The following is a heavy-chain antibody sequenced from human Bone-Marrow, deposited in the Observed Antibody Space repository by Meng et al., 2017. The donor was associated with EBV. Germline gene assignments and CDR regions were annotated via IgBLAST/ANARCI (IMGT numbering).Heavy chain of an antibody. Sequence: VRVVKCGAEGKKPGASLNVSCKASGYTFTGYYIHWVRQAPGQGLEWVGWINPNSGGTNYAEKFQGRVTMTRDTSITTAFMELSSLKSDDTAVYYCAMGLATDFDYWGQGTLVTVSS. CDR1: GYTFTGYY. J-gene: IGHJ4*02. CDR2: INPNSGGT. V-gene: IGHV1-2*02. CDR3: AMGLATDFDY. D-gene: IGHD5-12*01.